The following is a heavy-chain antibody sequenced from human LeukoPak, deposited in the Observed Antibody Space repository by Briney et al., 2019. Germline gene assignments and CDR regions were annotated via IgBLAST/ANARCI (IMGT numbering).Heavy chain of an antibody. V-gene: IGHV3-48*03. CDR2: ISSGGSNI. D-gene: IGHD3-16*02. CDR3: ASFRYYDNVWGSYRYMDNY. CDR1: GFTFSSYE. Sequence: GGSLRLSCAASGFTFSSYEMNWVRQAPGKGLEWVSYISSGGSNIYYADSVKGRFTISRENAKNSPYLQMNSLRAEDTAVYYCASFRYYDNVWGSYRYMDNYWGQGTLVTVSS. J-gene: IGHJ4*02.